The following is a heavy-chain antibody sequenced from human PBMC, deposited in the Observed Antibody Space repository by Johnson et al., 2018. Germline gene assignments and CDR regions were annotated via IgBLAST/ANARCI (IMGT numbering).Heavy chain of an antibody. CDR2: INGDGSRT. CDR1: GFIFSTSR. V-gene: IGHV3-74*02. Sequence: VRLGQAGGGLVQRGGSLGLSCAASGFIFSTSRMHWVRQVPGKGLVWVSRINGDGSRTSYAASVKGRLTISIDNAKNKLYLQMNTVRAEDTASYYCARSYYASDMDVWGQGTTVTVSS. J-gene: IGHJ6*03. CDR3: ARSYYASDMDV.